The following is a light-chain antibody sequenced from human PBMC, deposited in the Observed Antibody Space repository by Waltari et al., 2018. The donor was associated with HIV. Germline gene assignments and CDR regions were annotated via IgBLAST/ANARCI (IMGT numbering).Light chain of an antibody. V-gene: IGKV3-11*01. J-gene: IGKJ4*01. Sequence: EIVLTQSPATLSLSPGQRATLSCRASQSIYVNLGWYQHKPGQPPRLLVYDSSKRVTDIPARFSGSGSGANFTLTISSLEPEDFAVYYCQHRSSWPPTFGGGTRIEI. CDR1: QSIYVN. CDR2: DSS. CDR3: QHRSSWPPT.